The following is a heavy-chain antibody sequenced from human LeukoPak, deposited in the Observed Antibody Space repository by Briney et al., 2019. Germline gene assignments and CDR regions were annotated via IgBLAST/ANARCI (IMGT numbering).Heavy chain of an antibody. V-gene: IGHV3-48*01. D-gene: IGHD2-2*01. CDR1: GFTFSDYT. CDR3: AKVLHQLLNCLDY. J-gene: IGHJ4*02. CDR2: ITISGHTP. Sequence: PGGSLRLSCAASGFTFSDYTINWVRQAPGKGLEWVSYITISGHTPYYADSVKGRFTISRDNSKNTLYLQMNSLRAEDTAVYYCAKVLHQLLNCLDYWGQGTLVTVSS.